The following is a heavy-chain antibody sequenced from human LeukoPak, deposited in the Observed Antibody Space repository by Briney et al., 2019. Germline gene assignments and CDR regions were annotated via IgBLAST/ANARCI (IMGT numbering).Heavy chain of an antibody. D-gene: IGHD5-18*01. CDR1: GGSISSGGYY. J-gene: IGHJ4*02. Sequence: EASETLSLTCTVSGGSISSGGYYWSWIRQHPGKGLEWIGYIYYSGSTYYNPSLKSRVTISVDTSKNQFSLKLSSVTAADTAVYYCARDVLGYSYGGDYFDYWGQGTLVTVSS. CDR2: IYYSGST. V-gene: IGHV4-31*03. CDR3: ARDVLGYSYGGDYFDY.